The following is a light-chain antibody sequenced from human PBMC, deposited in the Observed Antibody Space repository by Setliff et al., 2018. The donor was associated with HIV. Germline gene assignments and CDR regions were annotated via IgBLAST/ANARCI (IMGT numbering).Light chain of an antibody. CDR3: SSYTSTSTLCV. V-gene: IGLV2-14*03. Sequence: QPVLTQAASVSGSPGQSITMSCTGTRSGVGGYNYVSWYQQHPGKAPKLMIYDVSNRPSGVSNRFSGSKSGNTASLTISGLQAEDEADYYCSSYTSTSTLCVFGTGTKVTVL. CDR1: RSGVGGYNY. CDR2: DVS. J-gene: IGLJ1*01.